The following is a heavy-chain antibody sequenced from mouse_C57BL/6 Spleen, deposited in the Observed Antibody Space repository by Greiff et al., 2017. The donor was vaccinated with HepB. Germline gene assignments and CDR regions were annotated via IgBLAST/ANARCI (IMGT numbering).Heavy chain of an antibody. Sequence: EVKLVESGPELVKPGASVKISCKASGYSFTGYYMNWVKQSPEKSLEWIGEINPSTGGTTYNQKFKAKATLTVDKSSSTAYMQLKSLTSEDSAVYYCARLDYASYYYAMDYWGQGTSVTVSS. D-gene: IGHD2-4*01. CDR1: GYSFTGYY. J-gene: IGHJ4*01. V-gene: IGHV1-42*01. CDR2: INPSTGGT. CDR3: ARLDYASYYYAMDY.